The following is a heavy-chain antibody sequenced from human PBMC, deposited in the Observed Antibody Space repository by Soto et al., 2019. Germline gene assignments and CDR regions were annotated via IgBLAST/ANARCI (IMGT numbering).Heavy chain of an antibody. CDR2: IYYSGST. Sequence: QVQLQESGPGLVKPSETLSLTCTVSGGSVSSGSYYWSWIRQPPGKGLEWIGYIYYSGSTNYNPPLKSRVTIAVDTSKNQFSLKLSSVTAADTAVYYCARDPYYGGPGDYYYGMDVWGQGTTVTVSS. J-gene: IGHJ6*02. CDR3: ARDPYYGGPGDYYYGMDV. D-gene: IGHD4-17*01. V-gene: IGHV4-61*01. CDR1: GGSVSSGSYY.